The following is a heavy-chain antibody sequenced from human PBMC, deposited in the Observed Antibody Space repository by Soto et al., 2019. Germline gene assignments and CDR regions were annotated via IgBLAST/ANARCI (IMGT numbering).Heavy chain of an antibody. CDR3: AHRIAALNFDY. CDR2: IYWDDDK. J-gene: IGHJ4*02. V-gene: IGHV2-5*02. CDR1: GVSLTTRGVG. D-gene: IGHD6-13*01. Sequence: QITLKESGPTLVKPTQTLTLTCTLSGVSLTTRGVGVGWIRQPPGKALEWLALIYWDDDKRYSPSLKNRLTXTXDTSKNQVVLIMTHMDPEDTATYYCAHRIAALNFDYWGQGTLVTVSS.